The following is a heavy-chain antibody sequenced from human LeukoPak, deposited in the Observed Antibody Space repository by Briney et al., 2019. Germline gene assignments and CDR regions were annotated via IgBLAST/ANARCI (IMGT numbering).Heavy chain of an antibody. CDR2: VHYSGTA. Sequence: SETLSLTCTVSGDSIRNYYWSWIRQPPGKGLAWIGYVHYSGTANYNPSFKSRVTISVDTSKNQFSLNLTSVTAADTAVYYCARGIYYDFWSGYEGYAFDIWGQGTMVTVSS. D-gene: IGHD3-3*01. CDR3: ARGIYYDFWSGYEGYAFDI. CDR1: GDSIRNYY. J-gene: IGHJ3*02. V-gene: IGHV4-59*12.